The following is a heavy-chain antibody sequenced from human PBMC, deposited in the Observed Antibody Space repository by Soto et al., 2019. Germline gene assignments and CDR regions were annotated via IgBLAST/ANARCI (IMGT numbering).Heavy chain of an antibody. Sequence: QVQLQESGPRLVKPSQTLSLTCTVSGGSISNGGYYWNWIRQHPGKGLEWIGYIYYSGSTYYNPSLKSRVAISIDTSKNQLSLKLSSVTAADTAVYYCARDLRPDYWGQGTLVTVSS. CDR2: IYYSGST. J-gene: IGHJ4*02. CDR3: ARDLRPDY. CDR1: GGSISNGGYY. V-gene: IGHV4-31*03.